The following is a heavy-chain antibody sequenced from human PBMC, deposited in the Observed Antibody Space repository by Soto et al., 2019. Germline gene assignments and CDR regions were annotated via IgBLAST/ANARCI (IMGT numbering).Heavy chain of an antibody. Sequence: SETLSLTCTVSGGSISSYYWSWIRQPPGKGLEWIGYIYYSGSTNYNPSLKSRVTISVDTSKNQFSLKLSSVTAADTAVYYCARSFNSYSYGYWYFDLWGRGTLVTVSS. CDR2: IYYSGST. J-gene: IGHJ2*01. CDR3: ARSFNSYSYGYWYFDL. CDR1: GGSISSYY. D-gene: IGHD5-18*01. V-gene: IGHV4-59*01.